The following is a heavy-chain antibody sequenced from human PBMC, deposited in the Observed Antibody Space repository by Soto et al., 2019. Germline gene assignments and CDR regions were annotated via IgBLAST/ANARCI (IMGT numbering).Heavy chain of an antibody. CDR3: ATESSGSSPLHFDF. V-gene: IGHV4-30-4*01. Sequence: QVQLQESGPGLVKPSQTLSVTCTVSGGSVSNGDYYWSWIRQPPGKGLEWIGYIYDSGSTYYNPSLHSRVTMSFDTSENQFSLKLSSVTDADMAMYYCATESSGSSPLHFDFWGQGTLVTVSS. CDR1: GGSVSNGDYY. D-gene: IGHD3-22*01. CDR2: IYDSGST. J-gene: IGHJ4*02.